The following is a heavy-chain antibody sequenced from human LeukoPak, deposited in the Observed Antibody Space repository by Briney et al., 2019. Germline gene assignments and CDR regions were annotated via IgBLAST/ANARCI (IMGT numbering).Heavy chain of an antibody. D-gene: IGHD6-19*01. J-gene: IGHJ5*02. CDR3: ARGLAVAGRGDWFDP. CDR2: IYYSGST. Sequence: SETLSLTCTVSGGSISSSSYYWGWIRQPPGKGLEWIGSIYYSGSTYYNPSLKSRVTMSVDTSKNQFSLKLSSVTAADTAVYYCARGLAVAGRGDWFDPWGQGTLVTVSS. V-gene: IGHV4-39*07. CDR1: GGSISSSSYY.